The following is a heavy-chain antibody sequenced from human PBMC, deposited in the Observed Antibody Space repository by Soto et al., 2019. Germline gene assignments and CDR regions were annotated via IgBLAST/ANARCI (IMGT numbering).Heavy chain of an antibody. J-gene: IGHJ6*02. D-gene: IGHD3-3*01. CDR3: ARDGAYYDLWGGYYSVYYYGMDV. Sequence: PGGSLRLSCAASGFTFSSYSMNWVRQAPAKGLEWVSSISSSSSYIYYADSVKGRFTISRDNAKNSLYLQMNSLRAEDTAVYYCARDGAYYDLWGGYYSVYYYGMDVWGQGTTVTVSS. V-gene: IGHV3-21*01. CDR1: GFTFSSYS. CDR2: ISSSSSYI.